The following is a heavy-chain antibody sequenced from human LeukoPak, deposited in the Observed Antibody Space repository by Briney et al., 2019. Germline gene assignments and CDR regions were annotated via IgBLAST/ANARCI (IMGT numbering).Heavy chain of an antibody. J-gene: IGHJ4*02. D-gene: IGHD7-27*01. CDR1: GGPVSNYY. Sequence: SETLSLTCTVSGGPVSNYYWSWIRQSPGKGLEWIGYIYYTETSYNPSLKGRVTISADTSKNQFSLKLYSVTAADTAVYYCATRKLGNDYWGQGTLVTVSS. CDR3: ATRKLGNDY. CDR2: IYYTET. V-gene: IGHV4-59*02.